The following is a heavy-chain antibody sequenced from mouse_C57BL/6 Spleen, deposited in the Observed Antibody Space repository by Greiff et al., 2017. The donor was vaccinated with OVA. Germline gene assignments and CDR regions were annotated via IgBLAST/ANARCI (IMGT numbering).Heavy chain of an antibody. V-gene: IGHV1-50*01. CDR1: GYTFTSYW. CDR2: IDPSDSYT. J-gene: IGHJ3*01. CDR3: AIYYGYDAFAY. Sequence: VQLQQPGAELVKPGASVKLSCKASGYTFTSYWMQWVKQRPGQGLEWIGEIDPSDSYTNYNQKFKGKATLTVDTSSSTAYMQLSSLTSEDSAVYYCAIYYGYDAFAYWGQGTLVTVSA. D-gene: IGHD2-2*01.